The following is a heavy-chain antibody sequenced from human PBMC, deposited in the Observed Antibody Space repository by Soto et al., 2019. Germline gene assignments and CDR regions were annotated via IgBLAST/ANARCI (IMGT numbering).Heavy chain of an antibody. V-gene: IGHV1-18*01. J-gene: IGHJ6*03. CDR2: ISAYNGNT. D-gene: IGHD2-15*01. CDR3: ARVQIVGCSGGSCYSGYYYYMDV. Sequence: QVQLVQSGAEVKKPGASVKVSCKASGYTFTSYGISWVRQAPGQGLEWMGWISAYNGNTNYAQKLQGRATMTTDTSTSTAYMELRSLRSDDTAVYYCARVQIVGCSGGSCYSGYYYYMDVWGKGTTVTVSS. CDR1: GYTFTSYG.